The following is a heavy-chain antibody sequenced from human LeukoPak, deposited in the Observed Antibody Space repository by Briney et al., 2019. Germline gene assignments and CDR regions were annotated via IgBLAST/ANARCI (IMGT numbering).Heavy chain of an antibody. J-gene: IGHJ6*03. CDR2: IRYDGSNK. CDR1: GFTFSIYC. V-gene: IGHV3-30*02. D-gene: IGHD6-19*01. Sequence: GGSLRLSCAASGFTFSIYCTHWVRQAPGKGLEWVTYIRYDGSNKYYADSVKGRFTISRDNSKNTLYLQMNSLRAEDTAVYYCAKDKWDSSGWAYYYYYYMDVWGKGTKVTISS. CDR3: AKDKWDSSGWAYYYYYYMDV.